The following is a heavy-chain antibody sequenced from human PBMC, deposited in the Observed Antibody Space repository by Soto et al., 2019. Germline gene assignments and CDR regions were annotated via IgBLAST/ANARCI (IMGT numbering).Heavy chain of an antibody. Sequence: QVQLQESGPGLVKPSETLSLTCTVSGGSISNYYWSWVRQPPGKGPEWIGYISYSGSTNYSPSPKSRVTVSLDASKRQFSLKRRSVPAAETAVYCCARDGGEDCSGDNCGQNWFDPWGQRTLVSVSP. D-gene: IGHD2-15*01. CDR1: GGSISNYY. V-gene: IGHV4-59*01. J-gene: IGHJ5*02. CDR3: ARDGGEDCSGDNCGQNWFDP. CDR2: ISYSGST.